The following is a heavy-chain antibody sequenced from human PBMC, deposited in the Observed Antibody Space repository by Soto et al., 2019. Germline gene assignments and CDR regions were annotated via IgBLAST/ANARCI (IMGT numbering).Heavy chain of an antibody. J-gene: IGHJ4*02. CDR3: ATTPGDYNSSSHY. V-gene: IGHV3-23*01. D-gene: IGHD6-6*01. Sequence: GGSLRLSCAASGFTFSSYAMSWVRQAPGKGLEWVSAISGGAGSTYYADSVKGRFTTSRDNSKNTLYLQMNSLRAEDTAVYYCATTPGDYNSSSHYWGQGTLVTVS. CDR1: GFTFSSYA. CDR2: ISGGAGST.